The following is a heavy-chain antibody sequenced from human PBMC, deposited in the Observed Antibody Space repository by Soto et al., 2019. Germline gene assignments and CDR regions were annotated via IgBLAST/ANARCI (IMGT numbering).Heavy chain of an antibody. CDR1: GFTFSYYW. Sequence: EVQLVESGGGLVRPGGSLRLSCAASGFTFSYYWMHWVRQAPGKGLVWVSRIHSDGSSTTYADFVKGRFIISRDNARNTVALPMNSVRVEDTAVYYCARGDRGAFDLWGQGTVVTVSS. J-gene: IGHJ3*01. CDR2: IHSDGSST. V-gene: IGHV3-74*01. CDR3: ARGDRGAFDL. D-gene: IGHD1-26*01.